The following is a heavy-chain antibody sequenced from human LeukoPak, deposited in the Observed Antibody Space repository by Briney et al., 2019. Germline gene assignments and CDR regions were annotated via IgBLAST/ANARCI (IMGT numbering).Heavy chain of an antibody. D-gene: IGHD6-19*01. CDR1: GYTFTSYA. CDR3: ARAGLAEGWYEENFDY. CDR2: ISAYNGNT. V-gene: IGHV1-18*01. J-gene: IGHJ4*02. Sequence: GASVKVSCKASGYTFTSYAMNWVRQAPGQGLEWMGWISAYNGNTNYAQKLQGRVTMTTDTSTSTAYMELRSLRSDDTAVYYCARAGLAEGWYEENFDYWGQGTLVTVSS.